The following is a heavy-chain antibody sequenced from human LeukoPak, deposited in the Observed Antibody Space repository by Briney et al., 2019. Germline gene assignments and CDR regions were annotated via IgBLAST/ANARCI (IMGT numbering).Heavy chain of an antibody. CDR1: GFTFSGYP. D-gene: IGHD6-19*01. CDR3: AKRYSSGWYYLDY. V-gene: IGHV3-64*04. J-gene: IGHJ4*02. Sequence: PGGSLRLSCSASGFTFSGYPMHWVRQAPGKGLEYVSTISSDGGSTYYADSVKGRFTVSRDNSKNTLYLQMNSLRAKDTAVYYCAKRYSSGWYYLDYWGQGTLVTVSS. CDR2: ISSDGGST.